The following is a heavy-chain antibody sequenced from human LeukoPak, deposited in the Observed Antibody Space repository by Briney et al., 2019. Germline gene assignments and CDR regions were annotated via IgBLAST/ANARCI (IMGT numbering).Heavy chain of an antibody. CDR2: IYYSGST. Sequence: SDTLSLTCTVSGRSISSSSYYCGWIRQPPGKGLEWIGSIYYSGSTYYTPSLKSRVTISVDTSKNQFSLKLSSVTAADTAVYYCAGAPITMVRGDGNWFDPWGQGTLVTVSS. D-gene: IGHD3-10*01. V-gene: IGHV4-39*07. J-gene: IGHJ5*02. CDR3: AGAPITMVRGDGNWFDP. CDR1: GRSISSSSYY.